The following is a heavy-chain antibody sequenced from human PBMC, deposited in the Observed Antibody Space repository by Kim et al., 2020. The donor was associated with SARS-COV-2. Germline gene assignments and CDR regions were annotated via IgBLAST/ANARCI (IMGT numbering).Heavy chain of an antibody. Sequence: FTISRDNSKNTLYLQMNSLRAEDTAVYYCAKAQVTMVRGVPRTSYYGMDVWGQGTTVTVSS. D-gene: IGHD3-10*01. J-gene: IGHJ6*02. CDR3: AKAQVTMVRGVPRTSYYGMDV. V-gene: IGHV3-23*01.